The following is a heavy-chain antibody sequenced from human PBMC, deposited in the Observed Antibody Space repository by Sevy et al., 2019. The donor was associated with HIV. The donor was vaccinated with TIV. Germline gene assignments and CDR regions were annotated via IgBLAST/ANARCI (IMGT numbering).Heavy chain of an antibody. J-gene: IGHJ4*02. CDR3: AGGRGWLIDY. CDR1: GFTFSRHY. Sequence: GGSLRLSCAVSGFTFSRHYMTWVRQAPGKGLEWVANIKQDGTGEYYVDSVKGRFTISRDNAKNSLYLQMNSLRAEDTAVYYCAGGRGWLIDYWGQGTLVTVSS. V-gene: IGHV3-7*04. D-gene: IGHD6-19*01. CDR2: IKQDGTGE.